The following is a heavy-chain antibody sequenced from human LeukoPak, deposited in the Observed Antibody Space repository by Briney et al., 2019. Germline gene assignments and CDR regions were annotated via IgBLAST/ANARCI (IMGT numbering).Heavy chain of an antibody. D-gene: IGHD3-16*01. CDR1: GGSISSGDYY. CDR2: IYYSGST. V-gene: IGHV4-30-4*01. Sequence: SETLSLTCTVSGGSISSGDYYWSWIRQPPGKGLEWIGYIYYSGSTYYNPSLKSRVTISVDTSKNQFSLKLSSVTAADTAVYYCASTLAGSSYVWGIYWGQGTLVTVSS. CDR3: ASTLAGSSYVWGIY. J-gene: IGHJ4*02.